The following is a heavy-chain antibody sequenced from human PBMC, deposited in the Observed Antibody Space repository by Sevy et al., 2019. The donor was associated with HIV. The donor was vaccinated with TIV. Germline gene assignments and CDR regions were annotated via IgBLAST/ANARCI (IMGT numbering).Heavy chain of an antibody. J-gene: IGHJ5*02. V-gene: IGHV3-48*03. CDR1: GFTFSSYE. CDR2: ISSSGSTI. CDR3: ARGDKYSSGWYSWFDP. D-gene: IGHD6-19*01. Sequence: GGSLRLSCAASGFTFSSYEMNWVRQAPGKGLEWVSYISSSGSTIYYADSVKGRFTISRDNAKNSLYLQMNSLRAEDTADYYCARGDKYSSGWYSWFDPWGQRTLVTVSS.